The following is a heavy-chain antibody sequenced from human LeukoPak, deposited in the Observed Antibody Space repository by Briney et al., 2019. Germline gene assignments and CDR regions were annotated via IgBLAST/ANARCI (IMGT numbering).Heavy chain of an antibody. CDR2: ICGYNGNT. D-gene: IGHD3-10*01. CDR1: GYSFTSSG. J-gene: IGHJ3*02. CDR3: TRGQKVYGLSALDI. Sequence: ASVKVSCKDSGYSFTSSGISWVRQAPGQGLEWMGWICGYNGNTNYAQKLQGRVTMTRDTSTSTAYIELRSLRSGDTAVYYCTRGQKVYGLSALDIWGQGTMVTVSS. V-gene: IGHV1-18*01.